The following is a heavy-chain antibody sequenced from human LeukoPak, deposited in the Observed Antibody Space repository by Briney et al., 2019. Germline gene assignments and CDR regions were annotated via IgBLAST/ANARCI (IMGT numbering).Heavy chain of an antibody. D-gene: IGHD5-12*01. CDR2: IKQDGSEK. Sequence: GGSLRLSCAASGFTFSSYWMSWVHQAPGKGLEWVANIKQDGSEKYYVDSVKGRFTISRDNAKNSLYLQMNSLRAEDTAVYYCARDQRLRWDWFDPWGQGTLVTVSS. CDR1: GFTFSSYW. J-gene: IGHJ5*02. CDR3: ARDQRLRWDWFDP. V-gene: IGHV3-7*01.